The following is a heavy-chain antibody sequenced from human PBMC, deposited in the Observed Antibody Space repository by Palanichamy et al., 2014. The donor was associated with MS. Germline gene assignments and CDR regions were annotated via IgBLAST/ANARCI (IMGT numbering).Heavy chain of an antibody. CDR2: IYNSGTT. J-gene: IGHJ6*02. V-gene: IGHV4-34*01. CDR3: AIGESYYYGMDV. D-gene: IGHD3-10*01. CDR1: GGSFSGYY. Sequence: QVQLQQWGAGLLKPSETLSLTCAVSGGSFSGYYWTWIRQPPGKGLVWVGEIYNSGTTNYNPSLESRVTISLDTSKNQFSLRLSSVTAADTAVYDCAIGESYYYGMDVWGHGTTVTVSS.